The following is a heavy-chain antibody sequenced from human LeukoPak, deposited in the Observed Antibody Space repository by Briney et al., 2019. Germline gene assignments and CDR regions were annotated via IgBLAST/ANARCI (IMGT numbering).Heavy chain of an antibody. Sequence: GGSLRLSCAASGFTFSSYGMHWVRQAPGKGLEWVAFIRNDGSNKYYADSVKGRFTISRDNSKNTLYVQMNSLRAEDTAVYYCARALTSITVAVDGAEYFQYWGQGTLVTVSS. CDR2: IRNDGSNK. D-gene: IGHD6-19*01. J-gene: IGHJ1*01. CDR3: ARALTSITVAVDGAEYFQY. V-gene: IGHV3-30*02. CDR1: GFTFSSYG.